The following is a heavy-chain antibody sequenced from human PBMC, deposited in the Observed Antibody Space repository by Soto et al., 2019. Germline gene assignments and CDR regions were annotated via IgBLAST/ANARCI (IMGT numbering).Heavy chain of an antibody. V-gene: IGHV3-23*01. CDR2: ISGSGGST. Sequence: GGSLRLSCAASGFIFSSYAMSWVRQAPGKGLEWVSAISGSGGSTYFPDSVKGRFTISRDNSKNTLYLQMISLRAEDTAVYYCAKVRWGRYPENDAFDIWGQGTMVTVSS. CDR1: GFIFSSYA. J-gene: IGHJ3*02. CDR3: AKVRWGRYPENDAFDI. D-gene: IGHD3-16*02.